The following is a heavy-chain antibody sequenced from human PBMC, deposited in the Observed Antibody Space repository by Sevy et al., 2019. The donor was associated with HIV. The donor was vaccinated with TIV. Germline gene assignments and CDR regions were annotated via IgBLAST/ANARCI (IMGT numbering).Heavy chain of an antibody. V-gene: IGHV3-64D*06. J-gene: IGHJ4*02. Sequence: GGSLRLSCSASGFTFSSYAMHWVRQAPGKGLEYVSAISSNGGSTYYADSVKGRFTISRDNSKNTLYLQMSSLRAEDTAVYYCVKDQATIFGVVITGDYWGQGTLVTVSS. D-gene: IGHD3-3*01. CDR3: VKDQATIFGVVITGDY. CDR2: ISSNGGST. CDR1: GFTFSSYA.